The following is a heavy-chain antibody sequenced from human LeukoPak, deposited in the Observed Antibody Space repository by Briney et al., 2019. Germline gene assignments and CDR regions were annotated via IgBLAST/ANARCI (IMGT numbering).Heavy chain of an antibody. CDR3: AKGVSSLVPATRVPDY. CDR1: GFTFSSYA. D-gene: IGHD2-2*01. Sequence: PGGSLRLSCAASGFTFSSYAMNWVRQAPGKGLEWVSTIVAGSGSTYYADSVKGRFTISRDNSKNTLYLQMNSLRAEDTAVYYCAKGVSSLVPATRVPDYWGQGTLVTVSS. J-gene: IGHJ4*02. CDR2: IVAGSGST. V-gene: IGHV3-23*01.